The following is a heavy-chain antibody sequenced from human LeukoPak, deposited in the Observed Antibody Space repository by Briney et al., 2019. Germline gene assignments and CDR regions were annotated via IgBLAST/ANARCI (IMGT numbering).Heavy chain of an antibody. CDR2: IRYDGRNK. D-gene: IGHD6-6*01. CDR1: GFTFSRYG. CDR3: AKRGYSSSSDY. V-gene: IGHV3-30*02. Sequence: GGSLRLSCAGSGFTFSRYGMEWVRQAPGKGVEGGAFIRYDGRNKYYADSVKGRFTIYRDNTKNTLYLQMNSLRAEDTAVYYCAKRGYSSSSDYWGQGTLVTVSS. J-gene: IGHJ4*02.